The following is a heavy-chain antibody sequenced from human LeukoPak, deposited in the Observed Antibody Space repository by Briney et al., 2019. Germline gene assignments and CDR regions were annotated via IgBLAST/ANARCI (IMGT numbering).Heavy chain of an antibody. J-gene: IGHJ4*02. Sequence: PGGSLRLSCATSGFSLCVHGMHWVRQAPGKGLEWVAGVANDGSRTHYADSVKGRFTISRDNSKNTLSLQMNSLGAQDTAVYYCARDRDSYRLDYLGQGTLVTVSS. CDR2: VANDGSRT. V-gene: IGHV3-30*03. CDR3: ARDRDSYRLDY. D-gene: IGHD3-16*02. CDR1: GFSLCVHG.